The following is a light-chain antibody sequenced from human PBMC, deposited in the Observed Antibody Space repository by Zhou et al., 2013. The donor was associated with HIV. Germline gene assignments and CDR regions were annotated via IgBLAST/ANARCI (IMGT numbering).Light chain of an antibody. CDR1: QSISTS. CDR2: KAS. J-gene: IGKJ2*01. V-gene: IGKV1-5*03. Sequence: DIQMTQSPSTLSASVGDRVTITCRASQSISTSLAWYQQKPGKAPQLLIYKASNLENGVPSRFSGSGSGTEFTLTIDSLQSDDVATYYCQQCNDYLFTFGQGTKLEIK. CDR3: QQCNDYLFT.